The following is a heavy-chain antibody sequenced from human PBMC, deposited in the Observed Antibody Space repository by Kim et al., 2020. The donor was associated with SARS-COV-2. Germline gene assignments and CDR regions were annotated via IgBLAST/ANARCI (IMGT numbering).Heavy chain of an antibody. CDR1: GFTFSSYS. Sequence: GGSLRLSCAASGFTFSSYSMNWVRQAPGKGLEWVSYISSSSSTIYYADSVKGRFTISRDNAKNSLYLQMNSLRAEDTAVYYCARGYCSSTSCYARSYYFDYWGQGTLVTVSS. CDR2: ISSSSSTI. V-gene: IGHV3-48*04. D-gene: IGHD2-2*01. CDR3: ARGYCSSTSCYARSYYFDY. J-gene: IGHJ4*02.